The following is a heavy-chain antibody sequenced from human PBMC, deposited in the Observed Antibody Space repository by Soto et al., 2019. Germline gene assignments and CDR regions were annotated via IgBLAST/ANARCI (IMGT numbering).Heavy chain of an antibody. CDR2: IYPGDSDT. CDR3: ARPVYSSSWYLGSPLFDY. D-gene: IGHD6-13*01. V-gene: IGHV5-51*01. J-gene: IGHJ4*02. Sequence: GESLKISCKGSGYSFTSYWIGWVRQMPGKGLEWMGIIYPGDSDTRYSPSFQGQVTISADKSISTAYLQWSSLKASDTAMYYCARPVYSSSWYLGSPLFDYWGQGTLVTVSS. CDR1: GYSFTSYW.